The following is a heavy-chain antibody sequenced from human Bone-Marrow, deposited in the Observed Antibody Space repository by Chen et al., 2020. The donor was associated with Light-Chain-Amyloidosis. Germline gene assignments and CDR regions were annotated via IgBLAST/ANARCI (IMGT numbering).Heavy chain of an antibody. CDR1: GSTFPNYW. CDR3: ARRRDGYNFDY. D-gene: IGHD5-12*01. J-gene: IGHJ4*02. V-gene: IGHV5-51*01. Sequence: EVKKPGESLKISCKGSGSTFPNYWIGWVRQMPGKGLEWMGVIYPDDSDARYSPSFEGQVTISADKSITTAYLQWRSLKASDTAMYYCARRRDGYNFDYWGQGTLVTVSS. CDR2: IYPDDSDA.